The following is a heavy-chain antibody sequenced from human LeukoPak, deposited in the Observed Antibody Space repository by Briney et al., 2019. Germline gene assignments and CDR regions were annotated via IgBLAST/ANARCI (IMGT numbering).Heavy chain of an antibody. V-gene: IGHV3-9*01. D-gene: IGHD3-3*01. J-gene: IGHJ5*02. CDR3: AKDQSRYDLGNWFDP. CDR2: ISWNSGSI. Sequence: GGSLRLSCAASGFTFDDYAMPWVRHAPGKGLEWVSGISWNSGSIGYADSVKGRFTISRDNAKNSLHLQMNSLRAEDTALYYCAKDQSRYDLGNWFDPWGQGTLVTVSS. CDR1: GFTFDDYA.